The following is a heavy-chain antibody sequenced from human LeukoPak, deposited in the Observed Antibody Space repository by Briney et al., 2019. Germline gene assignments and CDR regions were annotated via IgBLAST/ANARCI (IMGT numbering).Heavy chain of an antibody. CDR1: GFSFSSDS. V-gene: IGHV3-21*01. CDR2: SSSSSSYI. D-gene: IGHD3-3*01. CDR3: ARDSRIGVVITFDY. Sequence: PGGSLRLSCAASGFSFSSDSINWVRKAPGKGLGWVSSSSSSSSYIYYADSVKGRFTISRDNAKNSLYLQMNSPRAEDTAVYYCARDSRIGVVITFDYWGQGTLVTVSS. J-gene: IGHJ4*02.